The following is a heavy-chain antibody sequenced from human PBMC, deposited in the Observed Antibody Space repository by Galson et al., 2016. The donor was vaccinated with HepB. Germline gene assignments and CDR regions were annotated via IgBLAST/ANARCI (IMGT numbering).Heavy chain of an antibody. J-gene: IGHJ4*02. CDR2: INIGGDST. D-gene: IGHD6-19*01. CDR1: GFTFSNYA. V-gene: IGHV3-23*01. Sequence: YLRLSCAASGFTFSNYAMCWVRQAPGKGLEWVSSINIGGDSTYYADSVKGRFTISRDNSKNTVYLQMNSLRAEDTALYYCSKDSPYSSGWSTYWGQGTLVTVAS. CDR3: SKDSPYSSGWSTY.